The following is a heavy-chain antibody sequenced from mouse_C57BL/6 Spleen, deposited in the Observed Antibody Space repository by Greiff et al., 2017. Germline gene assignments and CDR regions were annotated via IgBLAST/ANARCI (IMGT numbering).Heavy chain of an antibody. J-gene: IGHJ4*01. V-gene: IGHV7-3*01. D-gene: IGHD1-1*01. CDR3: ARYPPRGTTVVAPYYYAMDY. CDR1: GFTFTDYY. CDR2: IRNKANGYTT. Sequence: EVKVVESGGGLVQPGGSLSLSCAASGFTFTDYYMSWVRQPPGKALEWLGFIRNKANGYTTEYSASVKGRFTISRGNSQSILYLQMNALRAEDSATYYCARYPPRGTTVVAPYYYAMDYWGQGTSVTVSS.